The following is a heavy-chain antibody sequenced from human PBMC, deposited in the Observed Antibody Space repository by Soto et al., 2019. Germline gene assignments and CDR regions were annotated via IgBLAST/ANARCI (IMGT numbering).Heavy chain of an antibody. CDR2: IYYSGST. Sequence: SETLSLTCTVSGGSVSSGSYYWSWIRQPPGKGLEWIGYIYYSGSTNYNPSLKSRVTISVDTSKNQFSLKLSSVTAADTAVYYCARDFFAGARSGLFLDAFDIWGQGTMVTVSS. D-gene: IGHD5-12*01. J-gene: IGHJ3*02. CDR1: GGSVSSGSYY. V-gene: IGHV4-61*01. CDR3: ARDFFAGARSGLFLDAFDI.